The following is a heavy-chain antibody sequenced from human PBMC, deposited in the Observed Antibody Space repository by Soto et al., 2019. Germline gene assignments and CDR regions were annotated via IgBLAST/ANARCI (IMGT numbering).Heavy chain of an antibody. Sequence: PGGSLRLSCATSGFTFSASAMHWVRQVSGKGLEWIARIRSKANNYATTYAPSVKGRFTISRDNSKNTLYLQMNSLRAEDTAVYYCATSKGGAFDIWGQGTMVTVSS. CDR2: IRSKANNYAT. CDR1: GFTFSASA. J-gene: IGHJ3*02. CDR3: ATSKGGAFDI. V-gene: IGHV3-73*01. D-gene: IGHD1-26*01.